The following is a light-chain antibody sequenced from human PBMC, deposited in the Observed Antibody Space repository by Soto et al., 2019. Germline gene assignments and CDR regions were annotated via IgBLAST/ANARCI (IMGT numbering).Light chain of an antibody. J-gene: IGLJ1*01. V-gene: IGLV2-23*01. CDR1: SSTVGGFNV. CDR3: CSYVGATTYV. Sequence: QSALTQPASVSGSPGQSITISCIGTSSTVGGFNVVSWYQQHPGKAPKVIIYEGIKRPSGVSNRFSGSNSGSTASLTISGLQAEDEADYYCCSYVGATTYVFGTGTKV. CDR2: EGI.